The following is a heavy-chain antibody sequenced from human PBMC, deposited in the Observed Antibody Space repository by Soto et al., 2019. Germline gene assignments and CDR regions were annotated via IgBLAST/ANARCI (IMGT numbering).Heavy chain of an antibody. CDR1: GFSLTTSGVG. J-gene: IGHJ4*02. D-gene: IGHD3-3*01. V-gene: IGHV2-5*02. CDR3: THRVLRTVFGLVTTTAIYFDF. CDR2: IYWDDDK. Sequence: QITLNESGPTQVKPRQTLTLTCTFSGFSLTTSGVGVGWIRQSPGKAPEWLALIYWDDDKRYSPSLKSRLTITKDTSKNQVALKMADLDPADTATYYCTHRVLRTVFGLVTTTAIYFDFWGQGTPVAVSS.